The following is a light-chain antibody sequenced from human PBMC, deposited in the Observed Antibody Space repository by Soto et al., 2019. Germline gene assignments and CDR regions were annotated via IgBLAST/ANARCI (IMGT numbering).Light chain of an antibody. Sequence: EIVLTQSPGTLSLSPGERATLSCRASQSVSSSYLAGYQQKPGQAPRLLIYGASSRATGIPDRFSGSGSGTDFTLTISRLEPEDFAVYYGQQYCSSPLWAFGQGTKLEIK. V-gene: IGKV3-20*01. CDR2: GAS. CDR3: QQYCSSPLWA. CDR1: QSVSSSY. J-gene: IGKJ2*01.